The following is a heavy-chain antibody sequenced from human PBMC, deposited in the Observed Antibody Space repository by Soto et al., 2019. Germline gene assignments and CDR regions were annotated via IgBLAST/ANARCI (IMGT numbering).Heavy chain of an antibody. J-gene: IGHJ4*02. CDR2: ISAYNGNT. D-gene: IGHD3-3*01. CDR1: GYTFTSYG. CDR3: ATGPPEYYDFWGGYRPRYFDY. V-gene: IGHV1-18*01. Sequence: ASVKVSCKASGYTFTSYGISWVRQAPGQGLEWMGWISAYNGNTNYAQKLQGRVTMITDTSTSTAYMELRSLRSDDTAVYYCATGPPEYYDFWGGYRPRYFDYWGQGTLVTVSS.